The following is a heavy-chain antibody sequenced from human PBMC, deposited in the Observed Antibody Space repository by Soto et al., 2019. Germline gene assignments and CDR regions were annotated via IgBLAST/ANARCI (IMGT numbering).Heavy chain of an antibody. D-gene: IGHD6-19*01. CDR2: IWYDGSNK. V-gene: IGHV3-33*01. CDR3: AREMAPNSSGWYDFDS. J-gene: IGHJ4*02. CDR1: GFTFSTYG. Sequence: QVLLVESGGGLVQPGRSLRLSCAASGFTFSTYGMHWVRQAPGKGLEWVALIWYDGSNKYYADSVKGRFTISRDTSKNPLYLQMNSLRAEDTAVYYCAREMAPNSSGWYDFDSWGQGALVTVSS.